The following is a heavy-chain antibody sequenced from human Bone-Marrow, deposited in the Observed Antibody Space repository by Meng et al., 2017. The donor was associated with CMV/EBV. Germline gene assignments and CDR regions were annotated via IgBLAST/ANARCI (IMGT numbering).Heavy chain of an antibody. CDR1: GFTFSSYW. J-gene: IGHJ3*02. CDR2: INSDGSST. D-gene: IGHD3-3*01. CDR3: ARAPLRDFWSGYYAFDI. V-gene: IGHV3-74*01. Sequence: GESLKISCAASGFTFSSYWMHWVRQAPGKGLAWVSRINSDGSSTSYADSVKGRFTISRDNAKNTLYLQMNSLRAEDTAVYYCARAPLRDFWSGYYAFDIWGQGTMVTVSS.